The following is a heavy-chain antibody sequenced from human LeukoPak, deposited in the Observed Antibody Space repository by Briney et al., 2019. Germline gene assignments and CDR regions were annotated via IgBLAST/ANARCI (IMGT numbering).Heavy chain of an antibody. V-gene: IGHV1-2*02. D-gene: IGHD3-22*01. J-gene: IGHJ4*02. CDR3: ARVDSSGYLNDY. CDR1: GYAFTAYY. CDR2: LNPNSGGT. Sequence: ASVKVSCKASGYAFTAYYMHWVRQAPGQGLEWMGWLNPNSGGTNYAQKFQGRVTMTRDTSISTAYMELSRLRSDDTAVYYCARVDSSGYLNDYWGQGTLVTVSS.